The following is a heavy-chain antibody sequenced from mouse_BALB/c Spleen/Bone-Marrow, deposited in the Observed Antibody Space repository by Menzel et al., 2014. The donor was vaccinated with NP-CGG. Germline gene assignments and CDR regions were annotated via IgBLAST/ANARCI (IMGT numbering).Heavy chain of an antibody. D-gene: IGHD2-3*01. CDR3: TRGYYPYYYAMDY. CDR2: IYPGSGST. J-gene: IGHJ4*01. CDR1: GYTFTSYW. Sequence: LQQSGSELVRPGASVKLSCKASGYTFTSYWMHWVKRRHGQGLEWIGNIYPGSGSTNYDEKFKSKGTLTVDTSSSTAYMHLSSLTSEDPAVYYCTRGYYPYYYAMDYWGQGTSVTVSS. V-gene: IGHV1S22*01.